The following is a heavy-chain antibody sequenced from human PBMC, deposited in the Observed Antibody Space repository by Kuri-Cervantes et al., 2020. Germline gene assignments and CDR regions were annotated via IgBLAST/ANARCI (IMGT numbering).Heavy chain of an antibody. D-gene: IGHD3-3*01. CDR2: ISYDGSNK. Sequence: GESLKISCAASGFTFSSYAMHWVRQAPGKGLEWVAVISYDGSNKYYADSVQGRFTISRDNSKNTLYLQMNSLRAEDTAVYYCASSAGAGGDFWSGGYYYYYYGMDVWGQGTTVTVSS. J-gene: IGHJ6*02. CDR1: GFTFSSYA. CDR3: ASSAGAGGDFWSGGYYYYYYGMDV. V-gene: IGHV3-30-3*01.